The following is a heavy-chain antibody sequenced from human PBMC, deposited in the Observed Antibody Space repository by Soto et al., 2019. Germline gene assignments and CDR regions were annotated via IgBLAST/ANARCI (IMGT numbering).Heavy chain of an antibody. J-gene: IGHJ4*02. D-gene: IGHD7-27*01. CDR1: GFTFSSYA. Sequence: GGSLRLSCAASGFTFSSYAMSWVRQAPGKGLEWVSAISGSGGSTYYADSVKGRFTISSDNSKNTLYLQMNSLRAEDTAVYSCAKALRGANLGNVLDYWGQGTLVTVSS. CDR3: AKALRGANLGNVLDY. V-gene: IGHV3-23*01. CDR2: ISGSGGST.